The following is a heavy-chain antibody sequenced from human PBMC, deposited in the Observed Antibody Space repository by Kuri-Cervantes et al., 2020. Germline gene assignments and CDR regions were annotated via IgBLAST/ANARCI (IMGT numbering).Heavy chain of an antibody. V-gene: IGHV1-69*05. CDR2: IIPIFGTA. CDR1: GYTFTSYG. CDR3: ARLVVPAVQYNWFDP. D-gene: IGHD2-2*01. Sequence: SVKVSCKASGYTFTSYGISWMRQAPGQGLEWMGGIIPIFGTANYAQKFQGRVTITTDESTSTAYMELSSLRSEDTAVYYCARLVVPAVQYNWFDPWGQGTLVTVSS. J-gene: IGHJ5*02.